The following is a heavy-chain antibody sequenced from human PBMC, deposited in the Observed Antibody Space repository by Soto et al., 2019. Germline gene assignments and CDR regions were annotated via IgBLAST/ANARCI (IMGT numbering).Heavy chain of an antibody. Sequence: PGGSLILSCGASGFTFSSYSMNWVRQAPGKGLEWVSSISSSSSYIYYADSVKGRFTISRDNAKNSLYPQMNSLRAEDTAVYYCARDIPEYDILTGYYLSEAFDIWGQGTMVTVSS. J-gene: IGHJ3*02. CDR2: ISSSSSYI. V-gene: IGHV3-21*01. D-gene: IGHD3-9*01. CDR1: GFTFSSYS. CDR3: ARDIPEYDILTGYYLSEAFDI.